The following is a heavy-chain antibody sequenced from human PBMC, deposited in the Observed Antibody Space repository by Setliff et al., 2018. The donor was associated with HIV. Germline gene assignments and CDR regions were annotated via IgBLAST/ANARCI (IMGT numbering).Heavy chain of an antibody. D-gene: IGHD4-17*01. J-gene: IGHJ3*01. V-gene: IGHV4-59*01. CDR2: IYFTGSS. Sequence: PSETLSLTCSVFGDSMSPYYWSWIRQPPGKGLEWIGSIYFTGSSDNNPSLKSRVTLSVDTSKHQFSLKLSSVTAADTAVYYCARVQMAYAAFDVWGQGTMVTVSS. CDR3: ARVQMAYAAFDV. CDR1: GDSMSPYY.